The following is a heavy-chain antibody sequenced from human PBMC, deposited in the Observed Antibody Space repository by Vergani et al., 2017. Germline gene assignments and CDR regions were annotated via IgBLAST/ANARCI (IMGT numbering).Heavy chain of an antibody. CDR1: GGSFSSYA. CDR2: IIPIFGTA. J-gene: IGHJ4*02. Sequence: QVQLVQSGAEVKKPGSSVKVSCKASGGSFSSYAISWVRQAPGQGLEWMGRIIPIFGTADYAQKFQARVTINADKSTNIAYMELSSLRSEDTAVYYCARXLYYDSSGRYFDYWGQGTLVTVSS. CDR3: ARXLYYDSSGRYFDY. D-gene: IGHD3-22*01. V-gene: IGHV1-69*13.